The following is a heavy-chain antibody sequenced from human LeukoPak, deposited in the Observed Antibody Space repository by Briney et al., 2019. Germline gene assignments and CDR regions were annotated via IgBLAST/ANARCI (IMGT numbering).Heavy chain of an antibody. J-gene: IGHJ4*02. CDR3: ARFSSLVGAKDY. CDR1: GYTFTSYY. D-gene: IGHD1-26*01. Sequence: ASVKVSCKASGYTFTSYYMHWVRQAPGQGLEWMGIINPSGGSTSYAQKFQGRVTMTRDTPTSTVYMELSSLRSEDTAVYYCARFSSLVGAKDYWGQGTLVTVSS. V-gene: IGHV1-46*01. CDR2: INPSGGST.